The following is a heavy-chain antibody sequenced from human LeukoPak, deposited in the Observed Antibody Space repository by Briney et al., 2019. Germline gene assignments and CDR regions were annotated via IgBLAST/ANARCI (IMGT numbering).Heavy chain of an antibody. CDR2: IYYSGST. D-gene: IGHD4-17*01. CDR3: ATGDGDYFDY. Sequence: PSETLSLTCTVSGGSVSSGSYYWSWIRQPPGKGLEWIEYIYYSGSTNYNPSLKSRVTISVDTSKNQFSLKLSSVTAADTAVYYCATGDGDYFDYWGQGTLVTVSS. J-gene: IGHJ4*02. V-gene: IGHV4-61*01. CDR1: GGSVSSGSYY.